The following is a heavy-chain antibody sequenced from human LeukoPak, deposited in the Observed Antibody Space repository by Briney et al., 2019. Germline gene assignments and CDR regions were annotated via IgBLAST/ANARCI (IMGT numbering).Heavy chain of an antibody. CDR3: AKMGPNYYDSSGYSWFDP. V-gene: IGHV3-23*01. CDR2: ISGSGGST. J-gene: IGHJ5*02. Sequence: QPGASLRLSCAASGFTFSSYAMSWVRQAPGKGLEWVSAISGSGGSTYYADSVKGRFTISRDSSENTLYLQMNSLRAEDTAVYYCAKMGPNYYDSSGYSWFDPWGQGTLVTVSS. D-gene: IGHD3-22*01. CDR1: GFTFSSYA.